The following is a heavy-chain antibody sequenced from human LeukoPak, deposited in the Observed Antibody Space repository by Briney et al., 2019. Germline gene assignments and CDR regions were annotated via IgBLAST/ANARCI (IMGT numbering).Heavy chain of an antibody. V-gene: IGHV4-34*01. CDR1: GESLSGYY. Sequence: SETLSLTCAVYGESLSGYYWSWIRQPPGKGLEWIGEIDHTGSSNYNPSLKSRVTISLDTSKNQFSLKLNSVTAADTAVYYCASFEYDILTGLSYFQHWGQGTLVTVSS. CDR3: ASFEYDILTGLSYFQH. D-gene: IGHD3-9*01. J-gene: IGHJ1*01. CDR2: IDHTGSS.